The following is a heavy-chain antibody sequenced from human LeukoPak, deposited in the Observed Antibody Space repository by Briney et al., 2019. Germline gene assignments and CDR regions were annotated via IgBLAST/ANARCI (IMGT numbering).Heavy chain of an antibody. CDR3: AYMKGSSWYYFDY. D-gene: IGHD6-13*01. CDR2: IYTSGST. V-gene: IGHV4-4*07. Sequence: SETLSLTCTVSGGSISSYYWSWIRQPAGKGLEWIGRIYTSGSTDYNPSLKSRVTISVDKSKNQFSLKLSSVTAADTAVYYCAYMKGSSWYYFDYWGQGTLVPVSS. CDR1: GGSISSYY. J-gene: IGHJ4*02.